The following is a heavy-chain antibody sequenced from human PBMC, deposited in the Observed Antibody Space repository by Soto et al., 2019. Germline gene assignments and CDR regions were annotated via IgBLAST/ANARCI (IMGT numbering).Heavy chain of an antibody. Sequence: QITLKESGPPLVKPTQTLTLTCTFSGFSLSTSGVGVGWIRQPPGKALEWLALIYWDDDKRYSPSLKSRLTITKDTSKNQVVLTMTNMDPVDTATYYCARLVVVTAAETPGEYYWGQGTLVTVSS. D-gene: IGHD2-21*02. CDR3: ARLVVVTAAETPGEYY. J-gene: IGHJ4*02. V-gene: IGHV2-5*02. CDR1: GFSLSTSGVG. CDR2: IYWDDDK.